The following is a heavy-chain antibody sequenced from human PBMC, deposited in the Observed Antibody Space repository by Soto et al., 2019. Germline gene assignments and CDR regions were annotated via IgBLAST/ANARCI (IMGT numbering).Heavy chain of an antibody. V-gene: IGHV4-31*03. Sequence: QVQLQESGPGLVKPSQTLSLTCTVSGGSISSGGYFWSWIRQHPVKGLEWIGYIYYSVSSYYNPSLRSRVTISVETSKNQFSLKMSSVTAADTDVYYWSRDASNSWHYFDYWGQGILVTVSS. CDR1: GGSISSGGYF. CDR3: SRDASNSWHYFDY. J-gene: IGHJ4*02. CDR2: IYYSVSS. D-gene: IGHD6-13*01.